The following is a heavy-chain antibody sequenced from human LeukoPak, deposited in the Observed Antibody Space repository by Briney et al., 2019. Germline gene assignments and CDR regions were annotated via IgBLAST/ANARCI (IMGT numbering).Heavy chain of an antibody. J-gene: IGHJ4*02. CDR2: LNTDGTTT. CDR3: ARGGLELTDY. D-gene: IGHD1-7*01. V-gene: IGHV3-74*01. Sequence: GGSLRLSCAASGFTFSNYWMHWVSQAPGKGLVLVSRLNTDGTTTSYADSVKGRFTISRDNAKNTLYLLLNSLRAEDTAVYYCARGGLELTDYWGQGTLVTVSS. CDR1: GFTFSNYW.